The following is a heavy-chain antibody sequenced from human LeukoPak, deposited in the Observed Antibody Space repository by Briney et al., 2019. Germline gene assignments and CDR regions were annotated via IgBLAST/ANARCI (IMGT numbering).Heavy chain of an antibody. Sequence: GGSLRLSCAASGFTFSDYYMSWIRQAPGKGLEWVSYISCSGSAIYYADSVKGRFTISRDNAKNSLYLQMNSLRAEDTAVYYCARAGSSSWYGYYYYYYMDVWGKGTTDTVSS. J-gene: IGHJ6*03. D-gene: IGHD6-13*01. V-gene: IGHV3-11*01. CDR1: GFTFSDYY. CDR3: ARAGSSSWYGYYYYYYMDV. CDR2: ISCSGSAI.